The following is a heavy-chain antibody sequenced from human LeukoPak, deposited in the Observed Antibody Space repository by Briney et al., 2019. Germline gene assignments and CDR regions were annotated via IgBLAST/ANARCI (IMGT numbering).Heavy chain of an antibody. CDR3: TKLAVASADS. V-gene: IGHV3-48*03. J-gene: IGHJ4*02. CDR1: GFSFSSYE. CDR2: ISPSGSTK. D-gene: IGHD6-19*01. Sequence: GGSLRLSCAASGFSFSSYEMNWVRQAPGKGLEWVSNISPSGSTKYYADSVKGRFTVSRDNAKNSLYLQMNSLRAGDTGVYYCTKLAVASADSWGQGTLVTVSA.